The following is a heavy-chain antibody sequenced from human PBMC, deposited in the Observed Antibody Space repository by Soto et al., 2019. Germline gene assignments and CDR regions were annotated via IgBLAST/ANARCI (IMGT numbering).Heavy chain of an antibody. V-gene: IGHV4-31*02. CDR3: AIVPRVGDYELFPYYYYYMDV. D-gene: IGHD4-17*01. CDR1: GGSISSGGYY. Sequence: PSETLSLTCTVSGGSISSGGYYWSWIRQHPGKGLEWIGYIYYSGSTYYNPSLKSRVTISVDTSKNQFSLKLSSVTAADTAVYYCAIVPRVGDYELFPYYYYYMDVWGKGTTVTVSS. J-gene: IGHJ6*03. CDR2: IYYSGST.